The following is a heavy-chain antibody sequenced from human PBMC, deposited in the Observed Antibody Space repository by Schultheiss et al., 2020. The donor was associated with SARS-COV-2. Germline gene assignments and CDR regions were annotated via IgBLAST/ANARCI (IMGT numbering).Heavy chain of an antibody. J-gene: IGHJ5*02. CDR1: GGSISSSSYY. V-gene: IGHV4-39*07. Sequence: SETLSLTCTVSGGSISSSSYYWGWIRQPPGKGLEWIGYIYYSGSTYYNPSLKSRVTISVDTSKNQFSLKLRSVTAADTAVYYCARTGGDYGDYVPWFDPWGQGTLVTVSS. CDR2: IYYSGST. CDR3: ARTGGDYGDYVPWFDP. D-gene: IGHD4-17*01.